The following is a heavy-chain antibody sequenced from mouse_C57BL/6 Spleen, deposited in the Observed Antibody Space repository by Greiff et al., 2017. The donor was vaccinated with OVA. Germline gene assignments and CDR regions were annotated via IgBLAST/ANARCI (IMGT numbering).Heavy chain of an antibody. Sequence: QVHVKQSGAELARPGASVKLSCKASGYTFTSYGISWVKQRTGQGLEWIGEIYPRSGNTYYNEKFKGKATLTADKSSSTAYMELRSLTSEDSAVYFCARGKPPYAMDYWGQGTSVTVSS. J-gene: IGHJ4*01. CDR2: IYPRSGNT. CDR1: GYTFTSYG. V-gene: IGHV1-81*01. CDR3: ARGKPPYAMDY.